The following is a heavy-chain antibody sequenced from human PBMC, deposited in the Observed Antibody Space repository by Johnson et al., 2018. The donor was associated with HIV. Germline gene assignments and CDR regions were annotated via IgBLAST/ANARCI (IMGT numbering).Heavy chain of an antibody. CDR1: GFTFSSYA. V-gene: IGHV3-30*04. Sequence: QVQLVESGGGVVQPGRSLRLSCAASGFTFSSYAMHWVRQAPGKGLEWVAVISYDGSKKYYADSVKGRFTISRDNAKNSLYLQMNSLRAEDTAVYYCARGHWAFDIWGQGTMVTVSS. J-gene: IGHJ3*02. D-gene: IGHD1-1*01. CDR3: ARGHWAFDI. CDR2: ISYDGSKK.